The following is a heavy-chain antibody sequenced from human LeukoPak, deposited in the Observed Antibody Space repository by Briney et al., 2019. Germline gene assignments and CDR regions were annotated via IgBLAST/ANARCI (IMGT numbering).Heavy chain of an antibody. CDR3: AREQWLMTWFDP. CDR1: GGSISSYY. CDR2: IYYSGNT. V-gene: IGHV4-59*01. Sequence: SETLSLTCTVSGGSISSYYWSWIRQPPGKGLEWIGYIYYSGNTNYNPSLKSRVTISVDTSENQFSLKLSSVTAADTAVYYCAREQWLMTWFDPWGQGTLVTVSS. J-gene: IGHJ5*02. D-gene: IGHD6-19*01.